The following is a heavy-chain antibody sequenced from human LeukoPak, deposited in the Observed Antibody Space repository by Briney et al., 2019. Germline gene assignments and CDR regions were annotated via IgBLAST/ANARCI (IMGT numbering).Heavy chain of an antibody. CDR2: INPNNGGT. Sequence: ASVTVSCKASGYTFTDYYMHWVRQAPGQGLEWMGWINPNNGGTNYAQKFQGRVTMTRDTSINTAYMELSGLTSDDTALYYCARDEWLFDYWGEGTLVTVSS. CDR3: ARDEWLFDY. CDR1: GYTFTDYY. V-gene: IGHV1-2*02. J-gene: IGHJ4*02. D-gene: IGHD5-12*01.